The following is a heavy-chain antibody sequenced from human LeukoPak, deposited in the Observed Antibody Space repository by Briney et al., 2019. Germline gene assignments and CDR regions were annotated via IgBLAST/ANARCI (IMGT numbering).Heavy chain of an antibody. CDR2: ISWNSGRI. CDR3: AKDRRAYYDSSGYDY. V-gene: IGHV3-9*03. J-gene: IGHJ4*02. Sequence: PGGSLRLSCAASGFTFDDYAMLWVRQAPGEGLEWVSGISWNSGRIGYADSVKRRFTISRDNAKNSLYMQMNSLRAEDMALYYCAKDRRAYYDSSGYDYWGQGTLVTVSS. CDR1: GFTFDDYA. D-gene: IGHD3-22*01.